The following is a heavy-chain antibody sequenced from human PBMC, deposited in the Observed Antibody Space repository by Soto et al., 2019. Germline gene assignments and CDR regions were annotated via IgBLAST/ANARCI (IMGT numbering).Heavy chain of an antibody. D-gene: IGHD3-3*01. V-gene: IGHV3-23*01. Sequence: GGSLRLSCAASGFTFSSFAMSWVRQAPGKGLEWVSVISGSGSSTYYADSVKGRFTISRDNSKKTLYVQMNSLRAEDTAVYYCAKMSDFWSGSPTYHFDYWGQGTQVTVSS. CDR2: ISGSGSST. CDR3: AKMSDFWSGSPTYHFDY. J-gene: IGHJ4*02. CDR1: GFTFSSFA.